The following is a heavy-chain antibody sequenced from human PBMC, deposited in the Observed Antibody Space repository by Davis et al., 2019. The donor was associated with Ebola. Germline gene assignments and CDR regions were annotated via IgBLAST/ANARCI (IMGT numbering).Heavy chain of an antibody. V-gene: IGHV7-4-1*02. CDR2: INTNTGNP. J-gene: IGHJ4*02. CDR1: GYTFTSYA. Sequence: ASVKVSCKASGYTFTSYAMNWVRQAPGQGLEWMGWINTNTGNPTYAQGFTGRFVFSLDTSVSTASLQISSLKAEDTAVYYCARHYYCSSTSCYLLDYWGQGTLVTVSS. CDR3: ARHYYCSSTSCYLLDY. D-gene: IGHD2-2*01.